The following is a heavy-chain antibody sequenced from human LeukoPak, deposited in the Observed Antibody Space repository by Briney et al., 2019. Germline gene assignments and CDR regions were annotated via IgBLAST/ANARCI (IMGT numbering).Heavy chain of an antibody. V-gene: IGHV4-34*01. J-gene: IGHJ4*02. CDR2: INHSGST. D-gene: IGHD1-14*01. Sequence: PSETLSLTCAVYGGSFSGYYWSWIRQPPGKGLEWIGEINHSGSTNYNPSLKSRVTISVDTSKNQFSLKLSSVTAADTAVYYCARHGTIGASWGQGTLVTVSS. CDR3: ARHGTIGAS. CDR1: GGSFSGYY.